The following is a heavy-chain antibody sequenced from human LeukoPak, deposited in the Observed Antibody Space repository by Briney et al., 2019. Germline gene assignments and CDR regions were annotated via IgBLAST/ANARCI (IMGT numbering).Heavy chain of an antibody. CDR1: GFTYSSYS. CDR2: ISSSSSII. CDR3: ERDKWATGTDDAFDI. J-gene: IGHJ3*02. V-gene: IGHV3-48*01. D-gene: IGHD1-1*01. Sequence: GGSLRLSCAASGFTYSSYSMNWVRQAPTKGLEWVSYISSSSSIIFYADSVKGRFTISRDNAKNSLYLQMNSLRAEDTAVYYCERDKWATGTDDAFDIWGQGRMVTVSS.